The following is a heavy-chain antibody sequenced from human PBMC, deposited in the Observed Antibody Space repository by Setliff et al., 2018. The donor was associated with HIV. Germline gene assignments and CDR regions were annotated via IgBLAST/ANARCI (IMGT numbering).Heavy chain of an antibody. V-gene: IGHV5-51*01. CDR3: ARQASWGYYFDY. CDR2: IHPGDSDI. CDR1: AYSFTTYW. J-gene: IGHJ4*02. D-gene: IGHD1-26*01. Sequence: GESLKISCKGSAYSFTTYWIGWVRQMPGKGLEWMGIIHPGDSDIRYSPSFQGQVTISADRSTSTAYLQWSSLKASDTAMYYCARQASWGYYFDYWGQGTLVTVSS.